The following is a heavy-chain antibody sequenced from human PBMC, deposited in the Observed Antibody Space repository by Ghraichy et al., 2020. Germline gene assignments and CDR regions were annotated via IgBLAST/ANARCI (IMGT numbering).Heavy chain of an antibody. CDR2: ISGSGGST. CDR3: AKDSKYYDSSGYYYFDY. Sequence: GALRLSCAASGFTFSSYAMSWVRQAPGKGLEWVSAISGSGGSTYYADSVKGRFTISRDNSKNTLYLQMNSLRAEDTAVYYCAKDSKYYDSSGYYYFDYWGQGTLVTVSS. CDR1: GFTFSSYA. D-gene: IGHD3-22*01. J-gene: IGHJ4*02. V-gene: IGHV3-23*01.